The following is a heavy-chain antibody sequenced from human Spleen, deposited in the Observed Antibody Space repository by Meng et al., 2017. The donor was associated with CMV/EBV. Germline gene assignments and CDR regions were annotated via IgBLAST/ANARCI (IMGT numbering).Heavy chain of an antibody. CDR2: IYSGGSST. CDR1: GFTFSSYA. Sequence: GGSLRLSCAASGFTFSSYAMSWVRQAPGKGLEWVSVIYSGGSSTYYADSVKGRFTISRDNAKNSLYLQMNSLRAEDTAVYYCARTVQSCDYWGQGTLVTVSS. D-gene: IGHD1-1*01. J-gene: IGHJ4*02. CDR3: ARTVQSCDY. V-gene: IGHV3-23*03.